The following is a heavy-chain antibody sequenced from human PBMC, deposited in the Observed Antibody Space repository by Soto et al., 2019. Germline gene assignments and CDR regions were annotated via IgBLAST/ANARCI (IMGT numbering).Heavy chain of an antibody. Sequence: ASVKVSCKASGYTFTSYAMHWVRQAPGQRLEWMGWINAGNGNTKYSQKFQGRVTITRDTSASTAYMELSSLRSEDTAVYYCAREYCDILTGLAPWGQGTLVTVSS. V-gene: IGHV1-3*01. CDR3: AREYCDILTGLAP. CDR2: INAGNGNT. CDR1: GYTFTSYA. D-gene: IGHD3-9*01. J-gene: IGHJ5*02.